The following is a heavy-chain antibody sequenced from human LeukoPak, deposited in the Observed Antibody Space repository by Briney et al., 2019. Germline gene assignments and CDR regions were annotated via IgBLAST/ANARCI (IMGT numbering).Heavy chain of an antibody. J-gene: IGHJ4*02. V-gene: IGHV3-21*01. D-gene: IGHD3-3*01. CDR3: ARGHFGVVTGY. CDR2: ISSSRSYI. Sequence: PGGSLRLSCAASGFPLSSYSMNWGRPAPGKGLEWVSSISSSRSYIYYADSVKGRFTISRDNAKNSLYLQMNSLRAEDTAVYYCARGHFGVVTGYWGQGTLVTVSS. CDR1: GFPLSSYS.